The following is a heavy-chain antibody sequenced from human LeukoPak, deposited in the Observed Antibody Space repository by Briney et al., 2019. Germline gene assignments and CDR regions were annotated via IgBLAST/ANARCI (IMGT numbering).Heavy chain of an antibody. V-gene: IGHV3-53*01. D-gene: IGHD4-17*01. Sequence: GGALRPSVEAPGFTVRSNYRNWVGRAPGKGLEGASVIYSGGTTYYADSVKGRFTISRDSSKDTLYLQMNSLRAEDTAVYYCARGSGDVIDYWGQGTLVTVSS. CDR1: GFTVRSNY. J-gene: IGHJ4*02. CDR3: ARGSGDVIDY. CDR2: IYSGGTT.